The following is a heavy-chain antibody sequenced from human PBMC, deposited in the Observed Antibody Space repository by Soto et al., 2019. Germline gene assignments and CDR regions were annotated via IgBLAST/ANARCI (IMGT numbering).Heavy chain of an antibody. V-gene: IGHV1-8*01. CDR1: GYTFTSYD. J-gene: IGHJ5*02. D-gene: IGHD3-10*01. Sequence: ASVKVSCKASGYTFTSYDINWVRQATGQGLEWMGWMNPNSGNTGYAQKFQGRVTMTRNTSISTAYMELSSLRSEDTAVYYCARDSLGSGIGWFDPWGQGTLVTVSS. CDR3: ARDSLGSGIGWFDP. CDR2: MNPNSGNT.